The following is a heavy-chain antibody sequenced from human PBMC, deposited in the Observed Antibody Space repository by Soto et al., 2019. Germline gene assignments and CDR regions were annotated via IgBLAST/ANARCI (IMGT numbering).Heavy chain of an antibody. V-gene: IGHV3-11*05. CDR1: GFTFSDYY. Sequence: PGGSLRISCAASGFTFSDYYMSWIRQGPGKGLEWVSYISSSSSYTNYADSVKGRFTISRDNAKNSLYLQMNSLRAEDTAVYYCAREEYYYDSSGYYTLQGYYYGMDVWGQGTTVTVSS. CDR2: ISSSSSYT. J-gene: IGHJ6*02. CDR3: AREEYYYDSSGYYTLQGYYYGMDV. D-gene: IGHD3-22*01.